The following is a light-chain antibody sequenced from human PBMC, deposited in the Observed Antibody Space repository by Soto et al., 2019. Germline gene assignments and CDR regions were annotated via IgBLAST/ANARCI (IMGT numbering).Light chain of an antibody. V-gene: IGKV1-5*01. Sequence: DIQMTQSPSTLSASVGDRVTITCRASQSIGDSVAWYQQKPGKAPKILISDASILEGGVPSRLSGAGSGTDFTLTISSLEPEDFAVYYCQQRSNWPITFGQGTRLENK. CDR2: DAS. CDR3: QQRSNWPIT. J-gene: IGKJ5*01. CDR1: QSIGDS.